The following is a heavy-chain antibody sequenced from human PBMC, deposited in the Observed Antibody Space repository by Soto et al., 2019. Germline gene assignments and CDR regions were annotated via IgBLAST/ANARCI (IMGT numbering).Heavy chain of an antibody. D-gene: IGHD3-3*01. CDR1: GYSINSGYY. Sequence: SETLSLTCAVSGYSINSGYYWGWIRQPPGKGLERIGSVFHSGTTYSNPSLKTRLTISVDTSKNEISLDLNAVTAADTAVYYCVRDFGDFQDFWSGPDQWGQGVPVTVSS. CDR3: VRDFGDFQDFWSGPDQ. V-gene: IGHV4-38-2*02. J-gene: IGHJ5*02. CDR2: VFHSGTT.